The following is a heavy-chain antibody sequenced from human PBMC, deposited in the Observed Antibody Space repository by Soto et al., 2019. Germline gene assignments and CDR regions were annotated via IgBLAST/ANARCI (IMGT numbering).Heavy chain of an antibody. CDR2: INPSGGST. V-gene: IGHV1-46*01. Sequence: QVQLVQSGAEVKKPGASVKVSCKASGYTFTSYYMHWVRQAPGQGLEWMGIINPSGGSTSYAQKFQGRVTMTRDPSTSTVYMELSSMRSEDTAVYYCASDRYKDGYYYGMDVWGQGTTFTVSS. D-gene: IGHD3-16*02. CDR3: ASDRYKDGYYYGMDV. J-gene: IGHJ6*02. CDR1: GYTFTSYY.